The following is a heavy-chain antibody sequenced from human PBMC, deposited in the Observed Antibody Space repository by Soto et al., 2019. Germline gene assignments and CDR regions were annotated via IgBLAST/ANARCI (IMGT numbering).Heavy chain of an antibody. V-gene: IGHV1-18*01. CDR1: GYTFTSYG. CDR2: ISAYNGNT. J-gene: IGHJ5*02. CDR3: AGDQYYDFWSCPNWFDP. Sequence: QVQLVQSGAEVKKPGASVKVSCKASGYTFTSYGISWVRQAPGQGLEWMGWISAYNGNTNYAQKLQGRVTMTTVTSTRTAYMELRSLRSDDKAVYYCAGDQYYDFWSCPNWFDPWGQGTLVTVSS. D-gene: IGHD3-3*01.